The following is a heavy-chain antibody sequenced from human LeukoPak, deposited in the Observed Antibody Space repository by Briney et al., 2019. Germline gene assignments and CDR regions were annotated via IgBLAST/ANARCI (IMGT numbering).Heavy chain of an antibody. CDR3: ARYTVGSMGDY. CDR1: GYSITSDYY. Sequence: SETLSLTCSVSGYSITSDYYWGWVRQPPGKGLEWIGSVYYSGTTYYSPSLKSRVTISVDTSKNQFSLKLSFVTAADAAVYYCARYTVGSMGDYWGQGTLVTVSS. CDR2: VYYSGTT. J-gene: IGHJ4*02. D-gene: IGHD4-23*01. V-gene: IGHV4-38-2*01.